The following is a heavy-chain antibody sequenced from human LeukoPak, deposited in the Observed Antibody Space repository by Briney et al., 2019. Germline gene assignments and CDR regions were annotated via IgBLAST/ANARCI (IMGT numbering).Heavy chain of an antibody. J-gene: IGHJ3*02. Sequence: SETLSLTCTVSGGSISSYYWSWLRQPPGKGLEWIGYIYYGGSTNYNPSLKSRVTISVDTSKNQFSLKLSSVTAADTAVYYCARVEAVVNYYDSSGYYYFGAFDIWGQGTMVTVSS. CDR2: IYYGGST. CDR3: ARVEAVVNYYDSSGYYYFGAFDI. CDR1: GGSISSYY. V-gene: IGHV4-59*01. D-gene: IGHD3-22*01.